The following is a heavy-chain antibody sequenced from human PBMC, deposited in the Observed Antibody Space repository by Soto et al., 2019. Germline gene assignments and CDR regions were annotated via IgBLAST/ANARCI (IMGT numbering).Heavy chain of an antibody. CDR2: TYYRSRWYN. CDR1: GDSVSTNRAS. Sequence: SQTLSLTCAISGDSVSTNRASWNWIRQAQSRGLEWLGRTYYRSRWYNDYAVSVKSRITINPDTSKNQFSLQLNSVTAEDTAVYYCARGSAYDESWFDPWGQGTPVTVSS. CDR3: ARGSAYDESWFDP. V-gene: IGHV6-1*01. D-gene: IGHD5-12*01. J-gene: IGHJ5*02.